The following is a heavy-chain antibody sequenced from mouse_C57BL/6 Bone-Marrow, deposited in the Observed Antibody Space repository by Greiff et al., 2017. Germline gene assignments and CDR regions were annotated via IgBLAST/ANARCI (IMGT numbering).Heavy chain of an antibody. V-gene: IGHV1-52*01. D-gene: IGHD1-3*01. CDR3: AREGLKRAMDY. CDR2: IDPSDSET. J-gene: IGHJ4*01. Sequence: VQLQQPGAELVRPGSSVKLSCKASGYTFTSYWMHWVKQRPIQGLEWIGNIDPSDSETPYNQKFKDKATLTVDKSSSTAYMQLSSLTSEDSAVYYCAREGLKRAMDYWGQGTSVTVSS. CDR1: GYTFTSYW.